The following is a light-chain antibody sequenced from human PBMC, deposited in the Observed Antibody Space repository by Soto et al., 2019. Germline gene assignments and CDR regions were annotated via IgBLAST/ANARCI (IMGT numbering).Light chain of an antibody. CDR1: QSVSIVY. CDR2: GES. V-gene: IGKV3-20*01. J-gene: IGKJ1*01. Sequence: IILTHSPCTLSLSPGERPTLSCRASQSVSIVYLAWYQQKPGQAPRLLIYGESSRATGIPDRFSGSGSGKEFAITISRMEPEDFEVYYCKQYGRSKWKFGQGKKVDIK. CDR3: KQYGRSKWK.